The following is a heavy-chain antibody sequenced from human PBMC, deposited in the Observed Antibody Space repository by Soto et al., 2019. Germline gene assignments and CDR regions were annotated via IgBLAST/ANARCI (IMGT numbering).Heavy chain of an antibody. CDR2: INYSGST. J-gene: IGHJ5*02. Sequence: SETLSLTCTVSGGSISSYYWSWIRQPPGKGLEWIGYINYSGSTNYNPSLKSRVTISVDTSKKQFSLKLSSVTAADTAVYYCARRRTSWSPWGQGTLVTVSS. V-gene: IGHV4-59*01. CDR3: ARRRTSWSP. D-gene: IGHD6-13*01. CDR1: GGSISSYY.